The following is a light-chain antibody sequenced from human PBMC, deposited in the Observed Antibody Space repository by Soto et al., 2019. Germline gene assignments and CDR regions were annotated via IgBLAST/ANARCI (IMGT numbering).Light chain of an antibody. Sequence: EIVMTQSPATLSVSPGEGATLSCRASQSVSSKLAWYQQKPGKAPRLLIYGASTRVTGIPARFSGSGSGTEFTLIISSLQSEDSAVYYCHKYNSWLWTFGQGTKVEIK. J-gene: IGKJ1*01. V-gene: IGKV3-15*01. CDR1: QSVSSK. CDR2: GAS. CDR3: HKYNSWLWT.